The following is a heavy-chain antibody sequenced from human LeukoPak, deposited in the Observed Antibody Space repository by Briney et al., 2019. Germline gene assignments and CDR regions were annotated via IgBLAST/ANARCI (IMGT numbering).Heavy chain of an antibody. CDR2: IKQDGSEK. CDR1: GFTFSIYW. CDR3: ARDRFGDFDY. V-gene: IGHV3-7*01. J-gene: IGHJ4*02. Sequence: GGSLRLSCAASGFTFSIYWMSWVRQAPGKGLEWVANIKQDGSEKYYVDSVKGRFTISRDKAKNSLYLQMNSLRAEDTAVYYCARDRFGDFDYWGQGTLVTVSS. D-gene: IGHD3-10*01.